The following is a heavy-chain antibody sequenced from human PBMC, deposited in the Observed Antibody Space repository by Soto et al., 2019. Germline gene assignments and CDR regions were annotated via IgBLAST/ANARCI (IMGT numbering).Heavy chain of an antibody. CDR2: ISAYNGNT. CDR1: GYTFTSYG. Sequence: QVQLVQSGAEVKKPGASVKVSCKASGYTFTSYGISWVRQAPGQGLEWMGWISAYNGNTNDAQKLQGRVTMTTDTSTSTAYIELMSVRSDATAVYYCARVTTYDFWSGYYGDDYWGHGTLVTVSS. D-gene: IGHD3-3*01. V-gene: IGHV1-18*01. CDR3: ARVTTYDFWSGYYGDDY. J-gene: IGHJ4*01.